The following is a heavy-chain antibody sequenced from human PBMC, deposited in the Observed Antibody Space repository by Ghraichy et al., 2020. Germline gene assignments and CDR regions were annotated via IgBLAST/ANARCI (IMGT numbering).Heavy chain of an antibody. J-gene: IGHJ3*01. V-gene: IGHV3-23*01. CDR2: ISGSGGTT. CDR3: ATKSSFDF. D-gene: IGHD3-10*01. CDR1: GLTFSSYA. Sequence: GGSLRLSCADSGLTFSSYAMSWVRQAPGKGLEWVSTISGSGGTTYYADSVGGRVTISRDNYRNTLFLQMNSLRADDTAVYYCATKSSFDFWGQGTMVTVSS.